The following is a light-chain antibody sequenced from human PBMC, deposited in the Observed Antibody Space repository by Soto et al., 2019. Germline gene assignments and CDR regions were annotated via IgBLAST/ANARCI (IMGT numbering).Light chain of an antibody. J-gene: IGKJ1*01. Sequence: DIVITQSPDSLAVSLGERATIKCESSQTVFFSTNNKNYLAWYQQRPGQPPKLLISWASIRESGVPDRFSGSGSGTHFTLTIDSLQAEDVAIYYCQQYYDAPRTFGQGTKVDIK. CDR1: QTVFFSTNNKNY. CDR3: QQYYDAPRT. CDR2: WAS. V-gene: IGKV4-1*01.